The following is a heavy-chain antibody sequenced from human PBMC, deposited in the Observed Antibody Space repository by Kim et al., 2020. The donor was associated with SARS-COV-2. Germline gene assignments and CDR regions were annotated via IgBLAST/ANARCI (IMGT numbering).Heavy chain of an antibody. J-gene: IGHJ5*01. D-gene: IGHD7-27*01. Sequence: SETLSLTCTVSTGSSSSYYWAWIRQPPGKGLEWIGSIHYTGSTTYNPSLVSRVTISMDTSQNELSLKLISVTAADTALYYFGRAGVTGDRGRGFFHNW. V-gene: IGHV4-59*01. CDR1: TGSSSSYY. CDR3: GRAGVTGDRGRGFFHNW. CDR2: IHYTGST.